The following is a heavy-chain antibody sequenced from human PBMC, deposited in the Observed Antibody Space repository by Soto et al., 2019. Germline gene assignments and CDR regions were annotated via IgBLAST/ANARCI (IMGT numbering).Heavy chain of an antibody. J-gene: IGHJ4*02. V-gene: IGHV3-30*18. CDR3: AKSPNFYCGSYLCYKYYFDH. Sequence: QEHLVESGGGVVQPGTSLRLSCAASGFTFNTYGMHWVRQAPGKGLEWVAVISFDGSEKFYVDSVKGRFTISRDNSKNTLYLQLKSLRPEDTATYYCAKSPNFYCGSYLCYKYYFDHWAQGTLVTVSS. D-gene: IGHD1-26*01. CDR2: ISFDGSEK. CDR1: GFTFNTYG.